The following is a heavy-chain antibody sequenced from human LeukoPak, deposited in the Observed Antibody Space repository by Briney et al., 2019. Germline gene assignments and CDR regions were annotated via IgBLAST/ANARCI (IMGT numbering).Heavy chain of an antibody. J-gene: IGHJ4*02. Sequence: ASVKVSCKASGYTFTGYYLHWVRQAPGQGLEWMGWINPNSGGTNYAQKFQGRVTMTRDTSISTAYMELRRLRSDDSAMFYCARARADSWSGLDYWGQGTLVTVSS. D-gene: IGHD3-3*01. CDR2: INPNSGGT. CDR3: ARARADSWSGLDY. CDR1: GYTFTGYY. V-gene: IGHV1-2*02.